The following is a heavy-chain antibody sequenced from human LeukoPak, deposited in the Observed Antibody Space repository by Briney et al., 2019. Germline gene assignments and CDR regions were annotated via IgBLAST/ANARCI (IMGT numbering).Heavy chain of an antibody. J-gene: IGHJ4*02. CDR3: ARDLGATTSVRDY. CDR2: INPNSGGT. Sequence: ASVKVSRKASGYTFTGYYMHWVRQAPGQGLEWMGWINPNSGGTNYAQKFQGRVTMTRDTSISTAYTELSRLRSDDTAVYYCARDLGATTSVRDYWGQGTLVTVSS. V-gene: IGHV1-2*02. CDR1: GYTFTGYY. D-gene: IGHD1-26*01.